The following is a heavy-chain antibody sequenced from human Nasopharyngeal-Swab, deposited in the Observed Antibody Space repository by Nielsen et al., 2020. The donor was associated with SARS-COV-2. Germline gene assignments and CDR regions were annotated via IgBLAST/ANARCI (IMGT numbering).Heavy chain of an antibody. D-gene: IGHD3-3*01. Sequence: SVKVSCKVSGSTLSKLSIHWVRQAPGKGLEWMGTVVPEDGEPIYAQNFQGRVTMTEDTSTYTAYLELSSLRSEDTAVYYCASEGSGVFGVVIYAFDIWGPGTLVTVSS. V-gene: IGHV1-24*01. CDR2: VVPEDGEP. CDR3: ASEGSGVFGVVIYAFDI. CDR1: GSTLSKLS. J-gene: IGHJ3*02.